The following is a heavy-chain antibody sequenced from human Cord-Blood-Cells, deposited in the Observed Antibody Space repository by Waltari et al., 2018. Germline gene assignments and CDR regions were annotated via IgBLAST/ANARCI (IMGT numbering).Heavy chain of an antibody. D-gene: IGHD6-19*01. V-gene: IGHV3-7*01. Sequence: EVQLVESGGGLVQPGGSLRRSCAASGFTFSSYWMSWVRQAPGKGLEWVANIKQDGSEKYYVDSVKGRFTISRDNAKNSLYLQMNSLRAEDTAVYYCARAGYSSGWYWFDPWGQGTLVTVSS. CDR1: GFTFSSYW. J-gene: IGHJ5*02. CDR2: IKQDGSEK. CDR3: ARAGYSSGWYWFDP.